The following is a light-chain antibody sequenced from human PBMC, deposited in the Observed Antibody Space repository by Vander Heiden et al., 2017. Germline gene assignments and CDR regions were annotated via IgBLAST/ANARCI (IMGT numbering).Light chain of an antibody. J-gene: IGKJ2*01. V-gene: IGKV2-28*01. CDR3: MQALQTPYT. Sequence: DIVMTKSPLSLPVTPGEPASISCRSSQSLLHSNGYNDLDWYLQKPGQSPQLLIYLGSNRASGVPDRFSGSGSGTDFTLKIYRVEAEDVGVYYCMQALQTPYTFGQGTKLEIK. CDR1: QSLLHSNGYND. CDR2: LGS.